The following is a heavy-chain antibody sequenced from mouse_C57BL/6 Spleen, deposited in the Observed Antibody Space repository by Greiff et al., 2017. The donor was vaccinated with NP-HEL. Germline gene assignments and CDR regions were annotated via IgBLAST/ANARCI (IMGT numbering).Heavy chain of an antibody. Sequence: EVMLVESGGDLVKPGGSLKLSCAASGFTFSSYGMSWVRQTPDKRLEWVATISSGGSYTYYPDSVKGRFTISRDNAKNTLYPQMSSLKSEDTAMYYCARQDSNYYYYAMDYWGQGTSVTVSS. D-gene: IGHD2-5*01. CDR3: ARQDSNYYYYAMDY. V-gene: IGHV5-6*02. CDR1: GFTFSSYG. CDR2: ISSGGSYT. J-gene: IGHJ4*01.